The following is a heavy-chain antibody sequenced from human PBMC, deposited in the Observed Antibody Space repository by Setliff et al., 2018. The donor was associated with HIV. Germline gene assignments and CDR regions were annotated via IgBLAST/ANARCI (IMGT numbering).Heavy chain of an antibody. Sequence: SGPTLVNHTQTLTLTCTFSGFSLSTSGVGVGWIRQPPGKALEWLALIYWNNDKRYSPSLKNRLTITMDTSKNQVVLTLTIMDPVETATYYCAHRNGGYYGSGSFIDSWGQGTLVTVSS. CDR3: AHRNGGYYGSGSFIDS. CDR1: GFSLSTSGVG. D-gene: IGHD3-10*01. CDR2: IYWNNDK. V-gene: IGHV2-5*01. J-gene: IGHJ4*02.